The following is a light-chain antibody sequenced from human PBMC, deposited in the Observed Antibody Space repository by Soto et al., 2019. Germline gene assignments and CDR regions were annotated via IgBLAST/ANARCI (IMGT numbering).Light chain of an antibody. CDR3: QQYNNWPRT. V-gene: IGKV3-15*01. J-gene: IGKJ1*01. CDR1: QSVSGN. Sequence: EIVMTQSPATLSVSPGERATLSCRASQSVSGNLAWYQQKPGQAPRLLIYGSSTRATGIPTRFSGSGSGTEFTLTISSLQSEDFAVYYCQQYNNWPRTFGQGTKVEIK. CDR2: GSS.